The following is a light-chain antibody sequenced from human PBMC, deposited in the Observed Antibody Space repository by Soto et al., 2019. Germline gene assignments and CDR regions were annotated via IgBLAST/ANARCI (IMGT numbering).Light chain of an antibody. Sequence: IVLTQSPGTLSLSPGERATLSCRSSQSVRSSYLAWYQQKPGQAPRLLIYGASTRATGIPARFTGSASGTAGTITISCLQSEDCETYDCQQYYSYPRTFGQGTKVDIK. CDR3: QQYYSYPRT. CDR1: QSVRSSY. CDR2: GAS. J-gene: IGKJ1*01. V-gene: IGKV3-20*01.